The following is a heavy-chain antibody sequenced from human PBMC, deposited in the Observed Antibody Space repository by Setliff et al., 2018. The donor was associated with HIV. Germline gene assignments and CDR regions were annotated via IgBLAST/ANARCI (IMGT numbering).Heavy chain of an antibody. CDR1: GLTFSSYA. CDR3: LVAVEEDV. Sequence: LRLSCAASGLTFSSYAMSWVRQAPGKGLEWVSVIYSGGSTYYADSVKGRFTISRDNAKNSLYLQMNSLRAEDTAVYYCLVAVEEDVWGKGTTVTVSS. J-gene: IGHJ6*04. V-gene: IGHV3-23*03. CDR2: IYSGGST. D-gene: IGHD5-12*01.